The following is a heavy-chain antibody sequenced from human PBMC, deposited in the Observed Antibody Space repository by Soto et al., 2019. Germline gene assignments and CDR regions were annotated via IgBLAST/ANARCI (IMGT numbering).Heavy chain of an antibody. J-gene: IGHJ4*02. Sequence: QVQLQESGPGLVKPSETLSLTCTVSGGSISSYYWSWIRQPAGKGLEWIGRIYTSGSTNYNPSLTSKLTMSVETSKKQFSLKMSYVTAADTAVYYCARGDFWSGYYIDYWGQGTLVTVSS. D-gene: IGHD3-3*01. CDR2: IYTSGST. V-gene: IGHV4-4*07. CDR3: ARGDFWSGYYIDY. CDR1: GGSISSYY.